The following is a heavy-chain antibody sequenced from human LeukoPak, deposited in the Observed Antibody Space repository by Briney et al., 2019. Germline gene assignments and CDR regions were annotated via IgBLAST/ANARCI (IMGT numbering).Heavy chain of an antibody. D-gene: IGHD6-19*01. CDR1: GGSISSSNYY. J-gene: IGHJ3*02. CDR3: ARPLISGWFASAFHI. V-gene: IGHV4-39*01. CDR2: IYYSGST. Sequence: PSETLSLTCTVSGGSISSSNYYWGWIRQPPGKELEWIGSIYYSGSTHYNPSLKSRVTISVDMSKNQFSLKLSSVTAADTAVYYCARPLISGWFASAFHIWGQGTMVTVSS.